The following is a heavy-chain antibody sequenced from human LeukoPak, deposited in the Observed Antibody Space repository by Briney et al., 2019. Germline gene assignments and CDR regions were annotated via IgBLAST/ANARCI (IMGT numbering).Heavy chain of an antibody. CDR2: ISAYNGNT. J-gene: IGHJ5*02. V-gene: IGHV1-18*01. D-gene: IGHD3-3*01. CDR1: GYTFTSYG. Sequence: ASVTVSCKASGYTFTSYGISWVRQAPGQGLEWMGWISAYNGNTNYAQKLQGRVTMTTDTSTSTAYMELRSLRSDDTAVYYCARAFYDFWSGYSTHTNWFDPWGQGTLVTVSS. CDR3: ARAFYDFWSGYSTHTNWFDP.